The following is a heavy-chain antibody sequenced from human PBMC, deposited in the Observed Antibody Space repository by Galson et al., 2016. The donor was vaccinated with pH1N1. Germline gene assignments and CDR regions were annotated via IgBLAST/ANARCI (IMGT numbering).Heavy chain of an antibody. CDR2: IYWNDDK. CDR3: AQASYGDPEPYFDY. CDR1: GFSLSTSGVG. D-gene: IGHD4-17*01. Sequence: PALVKPTQTLTLTCTFSGFSLSTSGVGVGWIRQPPGKALEWLALIYWNDDKHYSPSLKSRLTITKDTSKNQVVLTMTNMDPVGTATYYCAQASYGDPEPYFDYWGQGTLVIVSS. V-gene: IGHV2-5*01. J-gene: IGHJ4*02.